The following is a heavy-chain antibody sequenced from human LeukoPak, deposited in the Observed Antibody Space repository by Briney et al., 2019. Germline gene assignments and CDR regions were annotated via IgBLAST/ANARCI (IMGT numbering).Heavy chain of an antibody. Sequence: GGSLRLSCAASGFSLSDYYMRWIRQAPGKGLEWVSDISSSGSTIYYADSVKGRFTISRDNAKNSLYLQMNSLRAEDTAVYYCAREGGSGSYCVDVWGKGTTVTISS. V-gene: IGHV3-11*01. D-gene: IGHD3-10*01. CDR1: GFSLSDYY. CDR3: AREGGSGSYCVDV. J-gene: IGHJ6*04. CDR2: ISSSGSTI.